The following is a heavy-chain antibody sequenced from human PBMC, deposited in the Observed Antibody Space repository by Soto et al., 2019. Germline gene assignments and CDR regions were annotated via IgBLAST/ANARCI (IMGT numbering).Heavy chain of an antibody. CDR3: ARSTVAGTGGWFDP. Sequence: SETLSLTCSVSGDSMNSEYWTWIRQTPGKGLEWIGYIFPTGTTNYNPSLKSRVIISVDRSKNQFSLKLSSVTAADTAVYYCARSTVAGTGGWFDPWGQGTLVTVSS. CDR2: IFPTGTT. D-gene: IGHD6-19*01. J-gene: IGHJ5*02. V-gene: IGHV4-4*09. CDR1: GDSMNSEY.